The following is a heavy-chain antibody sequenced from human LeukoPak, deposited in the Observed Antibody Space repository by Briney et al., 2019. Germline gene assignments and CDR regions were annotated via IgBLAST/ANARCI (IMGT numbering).Heavy chain of an antibody. D-gene: IGHD6-19*01. CDR2: IYYSGST. V-gene: IGHV4-59*01. Sequence: PSETLSLTCTVSGDSISTYYWSWIRQPPGKGLEWIGYIYYSGSTNYNPSLAGRVTISADTSKSQLSLRLSSVTAADTAVYYCARESAVAGGEFDYWGQGTLVTVSS. J-gene: IGHJ4*02. CDR1: GDSISTYY. CDR3: ARESAVAGGEFDY.